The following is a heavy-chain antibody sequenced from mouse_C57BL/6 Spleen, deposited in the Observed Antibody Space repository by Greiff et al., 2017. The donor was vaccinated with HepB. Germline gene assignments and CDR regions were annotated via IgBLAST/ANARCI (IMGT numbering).Heavy chain of an antibody. Sequence: QVQLQQPGAELVRPGTSVKLSCKASGYTFTSYWMHWVKQRPGQGLEWIGVIDPSDSYTNYNQKFKGKATLTVDTSSSTAYMQLSSLTSEDSAVYYCGGGTSSGFDYWGQGTTLTVSS. CDR1: GYTFTSYW. CDR3: GGGTSSGFDY. V-gene: IGHV1-59*01. J-gene: IGHJ2*01. CDR2: IDPSDSYT. D-gene: IGHD3-2*02.